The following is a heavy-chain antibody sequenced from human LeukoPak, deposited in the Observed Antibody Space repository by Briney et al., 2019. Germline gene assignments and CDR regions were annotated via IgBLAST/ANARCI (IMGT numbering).Heavy chain of an antibody. Sequence: GRSLRLSCAASGFTFDDYAMHWVRQAPGKGLEWVSLISWDGGSTYYADSVKGRFTISRNNSKNSLYLQMNSLRTEDTALYYCIAARVGGLGYFDYWGQGTLVTVSS. V-gene: IGHV3-43*01. J-gene: IGHJ4*02. CDR2: ISWDGGST. CDR1: GFTFDDYA. D-gene: IGHD6-6*01. CDR3: IAARVGGLGYFDY.